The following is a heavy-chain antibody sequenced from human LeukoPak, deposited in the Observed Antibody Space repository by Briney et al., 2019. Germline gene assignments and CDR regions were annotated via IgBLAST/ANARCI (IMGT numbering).Heavy chain of an antibody. CDR3: ARNPGRYSYGYVLEDY. CDR2: MNPNSGNT. CDR1: VYTFTSYD. V-gene: IGHV1-8*01. Sequence: ASVKVSCKASVYTFTSYDINWVRQATGQGLEWKEWMNPNSGNTGYAQNLQGRFTMTRKTSMSTTYMELSSLRSEDTAVYYCARNPGRYSYGYVLEDYWGQGTLVTVSS. J-gene: IGHJ4*02. D-gene: IGHD5-18*01.